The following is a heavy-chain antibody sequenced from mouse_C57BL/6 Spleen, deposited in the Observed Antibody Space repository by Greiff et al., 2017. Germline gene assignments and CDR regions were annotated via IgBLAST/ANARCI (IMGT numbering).Heavy chain of an antibody. J-gene: IGHJ3*01. D-gene: IGHD2-12*01. Sequence: VQLQQSGPELVKPGASVKISCKASGYTFTDYYMNWVKQSHGKSLEWIGDINPNNGGTSYNQKFKGKATLTVDKSSSTAYMELRSLTSEDSAVYYCARDGIDDRGFAYWGQGTLVTVSA. V-gene: IGHV1-26*01. CDR1: GYTFTDYY. CDR3: ARDGIDDRGFAY. CDR2: INPNNGGT.